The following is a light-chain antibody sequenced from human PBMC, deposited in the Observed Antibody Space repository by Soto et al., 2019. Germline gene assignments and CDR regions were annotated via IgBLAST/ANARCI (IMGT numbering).Light chain of an antibody. V-gene: IGKV3-11*01. J-gene: IGKJ1*01. CDR1: QSVSSY. CDR3: QQYKSYWT. Sequence: EIVLTQSPATLSLSPGERATLSCRASQSVSSYLAWYQQKPGQAPRLLIYGASSRATGIPDRFSGSGSGTEFTLTISSLQPDDFATYYCQQYKSYWTFGQGTKVDIK. CDR2: GAS.